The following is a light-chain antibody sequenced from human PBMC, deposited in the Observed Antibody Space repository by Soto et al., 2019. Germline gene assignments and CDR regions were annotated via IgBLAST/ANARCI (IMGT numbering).Light chain of an antibody. J-gene: IGLJ2*01. V-gene: IGLV4-60*03. Sequence: QPVLTQSSSASASLGSSVKLTCTLSSDHNYYIIAWHQQHPGKAPRFLMTVEASGTYNKGSGIPDRFSGSSSGADRYLTISNLQSEDEAQYYCETWDNDTRVFGGGTKLTVL. CDR2: VEASGTY. CDR3: ETWDNDTRV. CDR1: SDHNYYI.